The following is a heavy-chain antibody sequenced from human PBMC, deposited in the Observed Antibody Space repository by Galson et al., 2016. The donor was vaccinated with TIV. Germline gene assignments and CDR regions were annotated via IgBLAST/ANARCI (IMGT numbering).Heavy chain of an antibody. J-gene: IGHJ3*02. CDR2: IIPMLGRA. CDR3: AREVAHVDSVMLNADAFDI. D-gene: IGHD3-16*01. CDR1: GGNFNSYS. Sequence: SVKVSCKASGGNFNSYSIIWVRQAPGQGLEWMGRIIPMLGRANYAQKFQGRVTITADKSTSTAYIDVSSLTSEDTAVYYCAREVAHVDSVMLNADAFDIWGQGTRVTVSS. V-gene: IGHV1-69*08.